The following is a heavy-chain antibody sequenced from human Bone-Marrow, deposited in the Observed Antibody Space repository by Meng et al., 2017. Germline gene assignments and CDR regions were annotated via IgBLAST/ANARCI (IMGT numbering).Heavy chain of an antibody. J-gene: IGHJ5*02. CDR2: ISGSGGST. Sequence: GESLKISCAASGFTFSSYAMSWVRQAPGKGLEWVSAISGSGGSTYYADSVKGRFTISRDNAKNSVYLQMNSLRAEDTAVYYCARGYYGSGAFDPWGQGTLVTVSS. CDR3: ARGYYGSGAFDP. D-gene: IGHD3-10*01. V-gene: IGHV3-23*01. CDR1: GFTFSSYA.